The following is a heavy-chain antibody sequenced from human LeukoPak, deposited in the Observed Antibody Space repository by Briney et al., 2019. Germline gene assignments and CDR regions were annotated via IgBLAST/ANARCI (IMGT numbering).Heavy chain of an antibody. J-gene: IGHJ5*02. CDR1: GGSISSYY. V-gene: IGHV4-59*01. CDR3: ASYGRGPGSPSYVAAAANWFGP. D-gene: IGHD6-13*01. CDR2: IYYSGST. Sequence: SETLSLTCTVSGGSISSYYWSWIRQPPGKGLEWIGYIYYSGSTNYNPSLKSRVTISIDTSKNQFSLKLSSVTAADTAVYYCASYGRGPGSPSYVAAAANWFGPWSQGTLVTVSS.